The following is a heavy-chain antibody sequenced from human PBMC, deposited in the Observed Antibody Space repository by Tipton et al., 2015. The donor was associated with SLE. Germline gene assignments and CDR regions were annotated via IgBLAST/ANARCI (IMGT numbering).Heavy chain of an antibody. Sequence: LRLSCTVSGGSISSYYWSWIRQPPGKGLEWIGYIYYSGSTNYNPSLKSRVTISVDTSKNQFSLKLSSVTAADTAVYYCARGREHQYYFDYWGQGTLVTVSS. CDR3: ARGREHQYYFDY. D-gene: IGHD5-24*01. CDR1: GGSISSYY. V-gene: IGHV4-59*01. CDR2: IYYSGST. J-gene: IGHJ4*02.